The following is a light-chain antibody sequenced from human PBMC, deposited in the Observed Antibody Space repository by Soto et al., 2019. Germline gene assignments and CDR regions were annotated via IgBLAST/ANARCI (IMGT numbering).Light chain of an antibody. V-gene: IGKV1D-12*01. J-gene: IGKJ5*01. Sequence: DIQMTHSPSSLSASVHDRVTLTCRASQGISSWLAWYQRKPGRAPKLLIYAASRLQAGVPLRFSGSGSGTDFTLTISDLQPEDFATYYCQQLNSFPLTFGQGGRLEIK. CDR3: QQLNSFPLT. CDR2: AAS. CDR1: QGISSW.